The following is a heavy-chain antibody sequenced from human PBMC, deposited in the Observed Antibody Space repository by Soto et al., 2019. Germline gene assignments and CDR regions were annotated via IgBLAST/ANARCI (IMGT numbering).Heavy chain of an antibody. V-gene: IGHV1-18*01. Sequence: QVQLVQSGAEVKRPGASVKVSCKAYGYTFTSYGISWVRQAPGQGLEWMGWISPYNGHTNYTQKFQGRVTMTRDTSTSTAHMEVRSLRSEDTAVYYCANSPLFGSTYFDYWGQGTLVTVSS. CDR3: ANSPLFGSTYFDY. CDR1: GYTFTSYG. CDR2: ISPYNGHT. D-gene: IGHD3-10*01. J-gene: IGHJ4*02.